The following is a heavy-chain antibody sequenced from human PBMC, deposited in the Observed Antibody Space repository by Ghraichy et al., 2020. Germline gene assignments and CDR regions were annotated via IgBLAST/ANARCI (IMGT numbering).Heavy chain of an antibody. CDR3: ARRWPTVVTPDY. CDR2: IYPADSDT. CDR1: GYIFTNYW. V-gene: IGHV5-51*01. Sequence: GESLNISCKGSGYIFTNYWIAWVRQMPGKGLEWMAIIYPADSDTSYSPSFQGQITISADKSISTTYLQWSGLKASDTAIYYCARRWPTVVTPDYWGQGTLVTVSS. D-gene: IGHD4-23*01. J-gene: IGHJ4*02.